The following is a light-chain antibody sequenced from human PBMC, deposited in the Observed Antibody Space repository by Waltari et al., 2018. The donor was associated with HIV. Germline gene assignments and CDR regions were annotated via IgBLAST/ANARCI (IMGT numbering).Light chain of an antibody. V-gene: IGKV1-27*01. CDR3: QKYNSAPYT. CDR2: GAA. J-gene: IGKJ2*01. CDR1: QGISSY. Sequence: DIRMTQSPSSLSASVGDRVTLTCRASQGISSYLAWYQEKPGEAPKLLSYGAATLQSGVPFRFSGSRASTKFTRIISSLQPEDVATYYCQKYNSAPYTFGQVIKLEIK.